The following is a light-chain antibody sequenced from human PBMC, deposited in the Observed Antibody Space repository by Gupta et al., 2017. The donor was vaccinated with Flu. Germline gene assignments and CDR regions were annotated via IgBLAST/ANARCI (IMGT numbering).Light chain of an antibody. CDR1: QNVINY. CDR3: QPRCSGPPLLT. CDR2: DAS. V-gene: IGKV3-11*01. J-gene: IGKJ4*01. Sequence: EIVLTQSPATLSLSPGERATLSCRASQNVINYLAWYQQRPGQAPRLLIYDASNRATGIPARFSGSGATTDFTVTISSLAPKNFAVYYCQPRCSGPPLLTFGGGTKVEIK.